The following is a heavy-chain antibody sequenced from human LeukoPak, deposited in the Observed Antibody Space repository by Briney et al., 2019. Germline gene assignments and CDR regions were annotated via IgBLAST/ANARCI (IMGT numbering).Heavy chain of an antibody. Sequence: KPSETLSLTCTVSGGSISSYYWSWIRQPPGKGLEWIGDIYHRGSTHYNPSLKSRVTMSVDTSKNQFSLKLSSVTAADTAVYYCARGGDFWSGILNWFDPWGQGTLVTVSS. D-gene: IGHD3-3*01. CDR1: GGSISSYY. CDR3: ARGGDFWSGILNWFDP. V-gene: IGHV4-59*12. CDR2: IYHRGST. J-gene: IGHJ5*02.